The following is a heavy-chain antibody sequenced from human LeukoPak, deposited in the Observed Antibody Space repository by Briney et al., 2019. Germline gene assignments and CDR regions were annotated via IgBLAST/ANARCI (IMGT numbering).Heavy chain of an antibody. CDR3: ARRRVTVVRGVDITSYYFDY. CDR2: TNWNGGST. CDR1: GFTFSDYY. D-gene: IGHD3-10*01. V-gene: IGHV3-20*04. Sequence: GGSLRLSCAASGFTFSDYYMSWVRQAPGKGLEWVSGTNWNGGSTGYADSVKGRFTISRDNARNSLYLQMNSLGAGDTALYFCARRRVTVVRGVDITSYYFDYWGQGTLVTVSS. J-gene: IGHJ4*02.